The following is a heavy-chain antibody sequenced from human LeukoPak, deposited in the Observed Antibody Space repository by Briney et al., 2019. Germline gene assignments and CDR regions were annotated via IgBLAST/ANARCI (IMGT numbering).Heavy chain of an antibody. V-gene: IGHV6-1*01. CDR3: ARDWGTLTDGFDI. J-gene: IGHJ3*02. Sequence: SQTLSLTCGISGGNFSSNRVSWNWVRQSPSRGLEWLGRTYYRSKWYNDYAISVRSRITINSDTSKNQFSLQLNSVTPEDTAVYYCARDWGTLTDGFDIWGQGTMVIVSS. D-gene: IGHD3-16*01. CDR1: GGNFSSNRVS. CDR2: TYYRSKWYN.